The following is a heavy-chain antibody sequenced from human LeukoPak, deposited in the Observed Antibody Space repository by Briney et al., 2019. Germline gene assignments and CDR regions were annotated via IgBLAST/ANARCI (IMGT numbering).Heavy chain of an antibody. CDR1: GFTVSSYY. Sequence: GGSLRLSCAASGFTVSSYYMNWVRQAPGRGLEYVSAISKNGGNTYYVDSVKGRFTISRDNSKNTLYLQMNSLRVEDTAVYFCVKDLSDRDVDYWGQGTLVTVSS. V-gene: IGHV3-64D*06. J-gene: IGHJ4*02. D-gene: IGHD2-21*02. CDR3: VKDLSDRDVDY. CDR2: ISKNGGNT.